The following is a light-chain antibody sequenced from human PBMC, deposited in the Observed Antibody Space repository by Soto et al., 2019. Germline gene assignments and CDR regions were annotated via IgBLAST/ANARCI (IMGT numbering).Light chain of an antibody. J-gene: IGLJ2*01. CDR3: SSYTTISTLV. CDR1: TSDVGRYNY. Sequence: QSALTQPASVSGSPGQSITISCTGTTSDVGRYNYVSWYQQHPGKAPKLIISEVSTRPSGVSDRFSGSKSGNTASLTISGLQPDDEADYYCSSYTTISTLVFGGGTKLTVL. CDR2: EVS. V-gene: IGLV2-14*01.